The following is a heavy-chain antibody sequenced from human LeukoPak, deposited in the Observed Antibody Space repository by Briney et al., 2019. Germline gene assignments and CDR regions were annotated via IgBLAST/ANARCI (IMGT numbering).Heavy chain of an antibody. CDR2: ISDSGGST. V-gene: IGHV3-23*01. J-gene: IGHJ3*01. CDR1: GFTFSSYA. D-gene: IGHD3-10*02. Sequence: GGSLRLSCAASGFTFSSYAMSWVRQAPGKGLEWVSAISDSGGSTYYADSVKGRFTISRDNSKNTLYLQMNSLRAEDTAVYYFSKCSGGDQAFDFWGQGTMVTVSS. CDR3: SKCSGGDQAFDF.